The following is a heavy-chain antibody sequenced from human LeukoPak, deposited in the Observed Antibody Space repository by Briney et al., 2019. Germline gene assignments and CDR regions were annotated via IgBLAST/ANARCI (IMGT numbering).Heavy chain of an antibody. CDR3: ARAGGELADY. D-gene: IGHD3-10*01. Sequence: SETLSLTCTVSGGSISSYYWSWIRQPPGKGLEWIGYIYYSGNTNYNPSLKSRVTISVDTSKNQFSLKLSSVTAADTAVYYCARAGGELADYWGQGTLVTVSS. CDR2: IYYSGNT. CDR1: GGSISSYY. J-gene: IGHJ4*02. V-gene: IGHV4-59*12.